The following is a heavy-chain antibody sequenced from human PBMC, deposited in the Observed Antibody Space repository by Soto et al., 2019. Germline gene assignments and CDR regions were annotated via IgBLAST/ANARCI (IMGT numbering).Heavy chain of an antibody. CDR2: IHPSGGST. CDR3: AKDPSTGPPDC. Sequence: EVQLLESGGDLVQPGGSLRLSCEAAGCMCSSYGMSWVRQAPGKGLQWVATIHPSGGSTHYAESVRGRFTISRDNSRDTLYLQMNSLRAEDTAVYYCAKDPSTGPPDCWGQGALVTVSS. CDR1: GCMCSSYG. J-gene: IGHJ4*02. D-gene: IGHD3-9*01. V-gene: IGHV3-23*01.